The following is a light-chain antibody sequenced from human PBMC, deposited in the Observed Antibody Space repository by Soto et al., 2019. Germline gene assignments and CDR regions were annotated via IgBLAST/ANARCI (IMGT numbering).Light chain of an antibody. Sequence: QSVLTQPPSVSAAPGQTVTISCSGSGSNIGYNYVSWYQHLPGAAPKLLIFETNRRPAGIPDRFSGSKSGTSATLGITGLQTADEGDYYCASWDNSLSDGRVFGPGTKLTVL. CDR3: ASWDNSLSDGRV. J-gene: IGLJ1*01. V-gene: IGLV1-51*02. CDR2: ETN. CDR1: GSNIGYNY.